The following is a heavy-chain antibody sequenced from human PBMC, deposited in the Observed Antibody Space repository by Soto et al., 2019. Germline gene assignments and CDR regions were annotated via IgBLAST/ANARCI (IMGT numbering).Heavy chain of an antibody. CDR2: ISSSGSPI. CDR3: AAGHWYFDL. D-gene: IGHD3-10*01. V-gene: IGHV3-48*02. CDR1: GFTFSDYK. J-gene: IGHJ2*01. Sequence: GGSLRLSCGDSGFTFSDYKMIWVRQTPGKGLEWVSYISSSGSPIYYADSVKGRFTISRDNAKTSLYLQMNSLRDEDTAVYYCAAGHWYFDLWGRGTLVTVPS.